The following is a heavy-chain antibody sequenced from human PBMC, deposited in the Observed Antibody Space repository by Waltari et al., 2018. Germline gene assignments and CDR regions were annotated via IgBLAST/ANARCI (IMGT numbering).Heavy chain of an antibody. J-gene: IGHJ4*02. Sequence: QVQLVQSGAEVKKPGASVKVSCKASGYTFTSYAMHWVRQAPGQRLEWMGWINAGNGNTKYSRKCQGRVTITRYTSASTAYMELSSLRSEDTAVYYCAGSPDIAVGWGHWGQGTLVTVSS. CDR2: INAGNGNT. V-gene: IGHV1-3*01. CDR3: AGSPDIAVGWGH. D-gene: IGHD6-19*01. CDR1: GYTFTSYA.